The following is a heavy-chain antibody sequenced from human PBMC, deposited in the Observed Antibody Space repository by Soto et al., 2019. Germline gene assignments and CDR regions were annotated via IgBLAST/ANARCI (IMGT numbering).Heavy chain of an antibody. CDR2: IHTGGKT. CDR1: GFTVTRNY. CDR3: ATGGSKRVRGAIVEVFHLEF. J-gene: IGHJ4*02. D-gene: IGHD3-10*01. V-gene: IGHV3-53*02. Sequence: ELQLVESGGGLIQPGGSLRLSCAASGFTVTRNYMTWVRLAPGKGLECVSTIHTGGKTFYTDSVKGRFTVSRDASKNTVDLQMNTLGVEDTAGYYCATGGSKRVRGAIVEVFHLEFWGRGTVVTVSS.